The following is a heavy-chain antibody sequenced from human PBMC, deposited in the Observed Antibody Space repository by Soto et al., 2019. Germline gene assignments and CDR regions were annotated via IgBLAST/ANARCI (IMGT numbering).Heavy chain of an antibody. CDR3: AMGLLWFGESYGMDV. D-gene: IGHD3-10*01. CDR2: IYYSGST. CDR1: GGSISSGGYY. V-gene: IGHV4-31*03. J-gene: IGHJ6*02. Sequence: SSETLSLTCTVSGGSISSGGYYWSWIRQHPGKGLEWIGYIYYSGSTYYNPSLKSRVTISVDTSKNQFSLKLSSVTAADTAVYYCAMGLLWFGESYGMDVWGQGTTVTVSS.